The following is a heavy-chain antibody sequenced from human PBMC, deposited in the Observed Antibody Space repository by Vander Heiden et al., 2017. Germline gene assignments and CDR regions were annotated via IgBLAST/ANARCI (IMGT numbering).Heavy chain of an antibody. CDR1: GEFSSNNNYY. J-gene: IGHJ4*02. Sequence: QLQLQESGPGLEKLSETLSLTCEVSGEFSSNNNYYWGWIGQPPGKGLEWIGNIYYCGTAFYNRSLKSRVTISVDTSTNQFSLRLRCVTAADTAGYYCARARDGYLADYFDYWGQGSLVTVSS. CDR2: IYYCGTA. CDR3: ARARDGYLADYFDY. D-gene: IGHD5-12*01. V-gene: IGHV4-39*01.